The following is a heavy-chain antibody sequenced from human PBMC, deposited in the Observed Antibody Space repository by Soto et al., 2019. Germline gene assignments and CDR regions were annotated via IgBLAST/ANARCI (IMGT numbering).Heavy chain of an antibody. Sequence: QVQLVQSGAEVKKPGSSVKVSCKASGGTFSSYAISWVRQAPGQGLEWMGGIIPIFGTANYAQKFQGRVTITADQSTSTASMELSSLRSEATAVYYCARDPDSGNVINLLCYYGMDVWGQGTTVTVSS. CDR3: ARDPDSGNVINLLCYYGMDV. CDR2: IIPIFGTA. J-gene: IGHJ6*02. D-gene: IGHD3-10*01. CDR1: GGTFSSYA. V-gene: IGHV1-69*12.